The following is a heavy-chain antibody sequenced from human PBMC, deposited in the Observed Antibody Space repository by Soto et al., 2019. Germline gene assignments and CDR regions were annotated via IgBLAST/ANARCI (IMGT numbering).Heavy chain of an antibody. CDR2: IYTSGST. CDR3: AREGVDTAMVWYYYGMDV. Sequence: PSETLSLTCTVSGGSISSYYWSWIRQPAGKGLEWIGRIYTSGSTNYNPSLKSRVTMSVDTSKNQFSLKLSSVTAADTAVYYCAREGVDTAMVWYYYGMDVWGQGTTVTVS. V-gene: IGHV4-4*07. D-gene: IGHD5-18*01. J-gene: IGHJ6*02. CDR1: GGSISSYY.